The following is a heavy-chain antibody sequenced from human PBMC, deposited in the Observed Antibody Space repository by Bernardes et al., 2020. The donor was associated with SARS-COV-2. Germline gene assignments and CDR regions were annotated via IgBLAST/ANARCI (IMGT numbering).Heavy chain of an antibody. CDR2: IYYSGST. CDR1: GGSIGSYH. V-gene: IGHV4-59*01. CDR3: AREAYYYDSGAYYYLSDY. Sequence: LSLTCTVPGGSIGSYHWTWIRQPPGKGLEWIGYIYYSGSTYYNPSLKSRVTISVDTSKNQFSLQLSSVTAADTAVYYCAREAYYYDSGAYYYLSDYWGQGTLVTVSS. J-gene: IGHJ4*02. D-gene: IGHD3-22*01.